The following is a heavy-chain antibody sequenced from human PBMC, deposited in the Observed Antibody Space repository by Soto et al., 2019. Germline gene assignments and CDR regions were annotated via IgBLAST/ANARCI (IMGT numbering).Heavy chain of an antibody. Sequence: EVQLVESGGGLVQPGGSLRLSCEASGFTFSSYTMIWVCQAPGKGLEWVSYISYSGKTIHYADSVKGRFTISRANAKNSQYLQMNSLRAEDTAVYYCARWEAGAEYWGQGTLVTVSS. V-gene: IGHV3-48*01. J-gene: IGHJ4*02. CDR1: GFTFSSYT. D-gene: IGHD1-26*01. CDR3: ARWEAGAEY. CDR2: ISYSGKTI.